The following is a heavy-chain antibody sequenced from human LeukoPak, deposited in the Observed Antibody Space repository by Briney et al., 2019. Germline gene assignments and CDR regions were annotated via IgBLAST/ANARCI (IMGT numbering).Heavy chain of an antibody. D-gene: IGHD4-17*01. Sequence: GGSLRLSCAASGFTFSSYAMSWVRQAPGKGLEWVSAISGSGGSTYYADSVKGRFTISRDNSKNTLYLQMNSLRAEDTAVYYCAKARLSTVTTGVAPYNWFDPWGQGTLVTVSS. CDR2: ISGSGGST. J-gene: IGHJ5*02. V-gene: IGHV3-23*01. CDR1: GFTFSSYA. CDR3: AKARLSTVTTGVAPYNWFDP.